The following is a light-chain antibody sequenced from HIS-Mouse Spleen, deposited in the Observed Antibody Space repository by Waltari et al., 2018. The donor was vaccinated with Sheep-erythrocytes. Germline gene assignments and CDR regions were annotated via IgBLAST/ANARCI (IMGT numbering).Light chain of an antibody. CDR3: AAWDDSLNGPV. J-gene: IGLJ3*02. CDR2: RNN. V-gene: IGLV1-44*01. Sequence: QSVLTQPPSASGTPGQRVTISCSGSSSNIGSNTVNWYQQIPGTAPNLLIYRNNHRPSGVPDRLSGSKSGTSASLAISGLQSEDEADDYCAAWDDSLNGPVFGGGTKLTVL. CDR1: SSNIGSNT.